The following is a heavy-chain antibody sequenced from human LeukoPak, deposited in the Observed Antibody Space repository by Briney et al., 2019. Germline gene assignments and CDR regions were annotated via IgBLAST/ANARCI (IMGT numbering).Heavy chain of an antibody. D-gene: IGHD4-17*01. V-gene: IGHV3-21*01. CDR1: GFTFSSCS. CDR3: ARIRDFGASYHYFYMDV. CDR2: ISSDSSYI. J-gene: IGHJ6*03. Sequence: GGSLRLSCAVSGFTFSSCSMNWGRQAPGKGLELVSAISSDSSYIYYADSVRGRFTISRENDKNSLYLQMSSLRAEDTAVYYCARIRDFGASYHYFYMDVWGKGTTVTVSS.